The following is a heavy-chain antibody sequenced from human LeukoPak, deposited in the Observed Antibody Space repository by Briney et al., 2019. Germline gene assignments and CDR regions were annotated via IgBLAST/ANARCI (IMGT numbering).Heavy chain of an antibody. CDR3: ARHGFQLGSYYFDY. J-gene: IGHJ4*02. Sequence: SETLSLTCTVSGGSISSYYWSWIRQPPGKGQEWIGYIYTSGSTNYNPSLKSRVTISVDTSKNQFSLKVSSVTAADTAVYYCARHGFQLGSYYFDYWGQGTLVTVSS. V-gene: IGHV4-4*09. CDR1: GGSISSYY. D-gene: IGHD7-27*01. CDR2: IYTSGST.